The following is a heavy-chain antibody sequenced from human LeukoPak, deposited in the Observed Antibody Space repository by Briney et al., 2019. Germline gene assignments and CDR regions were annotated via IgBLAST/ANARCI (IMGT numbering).Heavy chain of an antibody. J-gene: IGHJ4*02. Sequence: GASVKVSCKVSGYTLTELSMHWVRQAPGKGLEWMGGFDPEDGETIYAQKFQGRVTMIEDTSTDTAYMELSSLRSEDTAVYYCATLWPVDYWGQGTLVTVSS. CDR2: FDPEDGET. CDR1: GYTLTELS. D-gene: IGHD2-21*01. CDR3: ATLWPVDY. V-gene: IGHV1-24*01.